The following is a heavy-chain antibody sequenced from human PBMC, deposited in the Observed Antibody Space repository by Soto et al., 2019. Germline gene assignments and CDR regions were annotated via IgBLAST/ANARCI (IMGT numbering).Heavy chain of an antibody. V-gene: IGHV4-30-4*01. J-gene: IGHJ3*02. Sequence: SETLSLTCTVSGGSISSGDYYWSWIRQPPGKGLEWIGYIYYSGGTYYNPSLKSRVTISVDTSKNQFSLKLSSVTAADTAVYYCARALHTYYYGSGSNAGPPDAFDIWGQGTMVTVSS. CDR1: GGSISSGDYY. CDR2: IYYSGGT. D-gene: IGHD3-10*01. CDR3: ARALHTYYYGSGSNAGPPDAFDI.